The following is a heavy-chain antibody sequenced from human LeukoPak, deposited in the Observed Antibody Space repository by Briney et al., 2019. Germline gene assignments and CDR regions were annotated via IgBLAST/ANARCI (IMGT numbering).Heavy chain of an antibody. D-gene: IGHD3-3*01. CDR1: GGTFSSYT. CDR3: AGETYHFWSGYLETQDY. CDR2: IIPILGIA. J-gene: IGHJ4*02. V-gene: IGHV1-69*02. Sequence: SVKVSCKASGGTFSSYTISWVRQAPGQGLEWMGRIIPILGIANYAQKFQGRVTITADKSTSTAYMELSSLRSEDTAVYYCAGETYHFWSGYLETQDYWGQGTLVTVSS.